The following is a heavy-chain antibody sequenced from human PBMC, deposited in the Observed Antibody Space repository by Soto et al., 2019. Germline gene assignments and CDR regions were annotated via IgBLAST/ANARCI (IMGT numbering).Heavy chain of an antibody. CDR2: INPDGSAT. D-gene: IGHD5-18*01. Sequence: GGSLRLSCAASGFTFSSYAMSWVRQAPGKGLVWVSRINPDGSATNYADSVKGRFTISRDNAKNTLYLQMNSLRAEDTAVFYCGRGGSDSPMAPGYWGQGTLVTVSS. J-gene: IGHJ4*02. CDR1: GFTFSSYA. V-gene: IGHV3-74*01. CDR3: GRGGSDSPMAPGY.